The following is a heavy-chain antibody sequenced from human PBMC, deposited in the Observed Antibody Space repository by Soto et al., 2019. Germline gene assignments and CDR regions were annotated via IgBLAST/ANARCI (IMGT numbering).Heavy chain of an antibody. V-gene: IGHV1-3*04. J-gene: IGHJ3*02. CDR1: GYTFTSYA. CDR3: ARANGAFDI. D-gene: IGHD2-8*01. CDR2: INTGNDNT. Sequence: QVQLVQSGAEVKKPGASVKVSCKASGYTFTSYAMHWVRQAPGQRLEWMGWINTGNDNTRYSQKFQGRVTMTRDTSASTAYMVLSSLRSEDTAVYYCARANGAFDIWGQGRMVTVSS.